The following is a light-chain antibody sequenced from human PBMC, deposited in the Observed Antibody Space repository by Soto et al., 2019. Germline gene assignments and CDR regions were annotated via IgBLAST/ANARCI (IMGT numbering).Light chain of an antibody. Sequence: EIVLTQSPGTLSLSSGERATLSCRASQSVRINYLAWYQQKPGQAPRLLIYGASSRATGLPDRFGGSGSGTDFTLTISRLEPEDFAVYYCQQYASSPLTFGGGTKVEIK. CDR3: QQYASSPLT. V-gene: IGKV3-20*01. J-gene: IGKJ4*01. CDR1: QSVRINY. CDR2: GAS.